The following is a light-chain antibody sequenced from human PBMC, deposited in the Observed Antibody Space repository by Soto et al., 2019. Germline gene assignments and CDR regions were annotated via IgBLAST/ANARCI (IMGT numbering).Light chain of an antibody. V-gene: IGKV1-12*01. CDR2: GAS. CDR3: QQANSFPFT. J-gene: IGKJ4*01. Sequence: DIQMTQSPSSVSASVGDRITITCRASQGISSWLVWYQQKPGKAPKLLIYGASNLQSGVPSRFSGSGSGTDFTLTISSLQPEDFATYYCQQANSFPFTFGGGTKLEIK. CDR1: QGISSW.